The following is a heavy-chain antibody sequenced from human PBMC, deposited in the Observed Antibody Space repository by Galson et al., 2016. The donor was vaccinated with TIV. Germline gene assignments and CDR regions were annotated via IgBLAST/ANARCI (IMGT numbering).Heavy chain of an antibody. CDR3: ARDKERSGWYFWFDP. CDR1: GFTFSSYS. CDR2: ISDSSDTI. D-gene: IGHD6-19*01. J-gene: IGHJ5*02. V-gene: IGHV3-48*04. Sequence: SLRLSCAASGFTFSSYSMTWVRQAPGKGLEWVSYISDSSDTIYYGASVKGRFTISRDNAKNSVYLQMNNLRTEDTGVYYCARDKERSGWYFWFDPWGQGTLVTVSA.